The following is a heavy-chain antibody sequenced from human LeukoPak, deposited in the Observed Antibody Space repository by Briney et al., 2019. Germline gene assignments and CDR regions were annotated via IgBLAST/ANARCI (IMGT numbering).Heavy chain of an antibody. CDR2: IYHSGST. D-gene: IGHD1-26*01. V-gene: IGHV4-38-2*02. J-gene: IGHJ3*02. CDR3: ARWELRNDAFDI. Sequence: SETLSLTCTVSGYSISSGYYWGWIRPPPGKGLEWIGSIYHSGSTYYNPSLKSRVTISVDTSKNQFSLKLSSVTAADTAVYYCARWELRNDAFDIWGQGTMVTVSS. CDR1: GYSISSGYY.